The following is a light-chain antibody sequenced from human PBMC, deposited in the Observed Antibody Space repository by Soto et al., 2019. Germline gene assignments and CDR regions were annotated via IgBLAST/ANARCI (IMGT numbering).Light chain of an antibody. CDR3: QQLT. CDR2: DAS. Sequence: DIQMTQSPSTLSASVGDRVTITCRASQSISSWLAWYQQKPGKAPKLLIYDASSLESGVPSRFSGSGSGTEFTLTISSLQPDDFATYYCQQLTFGKGTKVDIK. CDR1: QSISSW. V-gene: IGKV1-5*01. J-gene: IGKJ1*01.